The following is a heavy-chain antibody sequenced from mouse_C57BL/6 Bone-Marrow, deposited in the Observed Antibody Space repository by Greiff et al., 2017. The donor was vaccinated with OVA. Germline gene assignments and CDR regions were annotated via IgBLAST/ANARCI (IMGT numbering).Heavy chain of an antibody. CDR2: IYWDDDK. D-gene: IGHD1-2*01. V-gene: IGHV8-12*01. J-gene: IGHJ4*01. Sequence: ESGPGILQSSQTLSLTCSFSGFSLSTSGMGVSWIRQPSGKGLEWLAHIYWDDDKRYNPSLKSRLTISKDTSRNQVFLKITSVDTADTATYYCARRGITTAYYYAMDYWGQGTSVTVSS. CDR1: GFSLSTSGMG. CDR3: ARRGITTAYYYAMDY.